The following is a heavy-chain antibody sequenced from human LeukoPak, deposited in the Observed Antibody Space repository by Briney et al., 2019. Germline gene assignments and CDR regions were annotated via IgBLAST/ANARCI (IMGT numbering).Heavy chain of an antibody. J-gene: IGHJ4*02. V-gene: IGHV3-7*01. CDR1: GFTFSSYW. CDR3: ARDFRWLQFIYFDY. D-gene: IGHD5-24*01. Sequence: GGSLRLSCAASGFTFSSYWMSWVRQAPGKGLEWVANIKQDGSEKYYVDSVKGRFTISRDNAKNSLYLQMNSLRAEDTAVYYCARDFRWLQFIYFDYWGQGTLVTVSS. CDR2: IKQDGSEK.